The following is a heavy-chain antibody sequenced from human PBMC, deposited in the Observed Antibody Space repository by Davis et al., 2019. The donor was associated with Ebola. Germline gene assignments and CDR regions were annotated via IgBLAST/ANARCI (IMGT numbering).Heavy chain of an antibody. CDR1: GFTFSSYS. Sequence: PGGSLRLSCAASGFTFSSYSMNWVRQAPGKGLEWVSSISSSSSYIYYADSVKGRFTISRDNAKNSLYLQMNSLRAEDTALYYCAKEAAAGTMYFQHWGQGTLVTVSS. CDR2: ISSSSSYI. J-gene: IGHJ1*01. V-gene: IGHV3-21*04. D-gene: IGHD6-13*01. CDR3: AKEAAAGTMYFQH.